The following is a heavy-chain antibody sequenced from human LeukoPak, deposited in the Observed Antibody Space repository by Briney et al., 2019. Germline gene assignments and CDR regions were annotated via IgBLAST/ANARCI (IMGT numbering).Heavy chain of an antibody. CDR3: ARDSFFGVVISPAYYYYGMDV. CDR1: GFTFSSYS. D-gene: IGHD3-3*01. J-gene: IGHJ6*02. V-gene: IGHV3-21*04. CDR2: ISSSSSYI. Sequence: PGGSLRLSCAASGFTFSSYSMNWVRQAPGKGLEWVSSISSSSSYIYYADSVKGRFTISRDNAKNSLYLQMNSLRAEDTALYYCARDSFFGVVISPAYYYYGMDVWGQGTTVTVSS.